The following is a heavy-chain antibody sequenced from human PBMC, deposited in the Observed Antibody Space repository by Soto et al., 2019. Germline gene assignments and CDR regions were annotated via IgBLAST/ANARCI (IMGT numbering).Heavy chain of an antibody. CDR1: GGSISSYC. D-gene: IGHD2-8*01. CDR3: ARGTRYCTNGICYEEIYWMDV. CDR2: ISYSGST. J-gene: IGHJ6*03. V-gene: IGHV4-59*01. Sequence: SETLSLTCTISGGSISSYCWTWIRQPPGKGLEWIGHISYSGSTNYNPSLKSRVTISVDTSKNQFSLKLTSVTVADTAVYYCARGTRYCTNGICYEEIYWMDVWGTGTTVT.